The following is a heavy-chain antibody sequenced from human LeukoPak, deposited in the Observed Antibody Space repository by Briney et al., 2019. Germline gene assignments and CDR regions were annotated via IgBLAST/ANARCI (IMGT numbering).Heavy chain of an antibody. CDR2: IGSSGSAI. J-gene: IGHJ6*02. Sequence: PGGSLRLSCAASGFSFSGYYMTWIRQAPGKGLEWVSYIGSSGSAIYYADPVKGRFTISRDNAKNSLYLQMNSLRADDTAVYYCAREGSSYGMDVWGQGTTVTVSS. D-gene: IGHD6-6*01. CDR3: AREGSSYGMDV. V-gene: IGHV3-11*01. CDR1: GFSFSGYY.